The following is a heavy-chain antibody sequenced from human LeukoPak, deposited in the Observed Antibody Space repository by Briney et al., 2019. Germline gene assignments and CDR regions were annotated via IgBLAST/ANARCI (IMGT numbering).Heavy chain of an antibody. D-gene: IGHD5-18*01. CDR1: GFTFSRYG. CDR2: IPYDGSNK. V-gene: IGHV3-30*02. Sequence: PGGSLRLSCAASGFTFSRYGMHWVRQAPGKGLEWVAFIPYDGSNKYYADSVKGRFTISRDNSKNTLYLQMNSLRAEDTAVYYCAKALDTYGYSYMDVWGKGTTVTISS. J-gene: IGHJ6*03. CDR3: AKALDTYGYSYMDV.